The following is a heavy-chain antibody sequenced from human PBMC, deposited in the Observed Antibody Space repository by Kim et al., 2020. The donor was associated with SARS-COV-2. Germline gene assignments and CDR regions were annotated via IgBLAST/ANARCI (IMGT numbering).Heavy chain of an antibody. V-gene: IGHV1-69*13. CDR2: IIPIFGTA. D-gene: IGHD6-13*01. J-gene: IGHJ6*02. CDR3: ARDGWGKAAGTYYYYGMDV. Sequence: SVKVSCKASGGTFSSYAISWVRQAPGQGLEWMGGIIPIFGTANYAQKFQGRVTITADETTSTAYMELSSLRSEDTAVYYCARDGWGKAAGTYYYYGMDVWGQGTTVTVSS. CDR1: GGTFSSYA.